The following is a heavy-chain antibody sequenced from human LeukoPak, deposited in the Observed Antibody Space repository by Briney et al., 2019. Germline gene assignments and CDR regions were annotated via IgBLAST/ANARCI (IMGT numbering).Heavy chain of an antibody. V-gene: IGHV4-34*01. Sequence: PSETLSLTCAVYGGSFSGYYWSWIRQPPGKGLEWIGEINHSGSTNYNPSLKRRVTISVDTSKNQFSLKLSSVTAADTAVYYCXXXRXWLRFXXPLVDYWGQGTLVTVSS. CDR3: XXXRXWLRFXXPLVDY. CDR1: GGSFSGYY. D-gene: IGHD5-12*01. CDR2: INHSGST. J-gene: IGHJ4*02.